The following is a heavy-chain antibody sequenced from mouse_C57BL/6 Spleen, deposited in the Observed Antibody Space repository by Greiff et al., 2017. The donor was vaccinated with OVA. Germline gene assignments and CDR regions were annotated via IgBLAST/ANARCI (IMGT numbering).Heavy chain of an antibody. D-gene: IGHD2-1*01. J-gene: IGHJ2*01. V-gene: IGHV5-6*01. CDR3: ARQRGVNYVVDY. CDR1: GFTFSSYG. CDR2: ISSGGSYT. Sequence: EVKVVDSGGDLVKPGGSLKLSCAASGFTFSSYGMSWVRQTPDKRLAWVATISSGGSYTYYPDSVKGRFTISTDNAKNTLDLQMISLKSEDTAMYYCARQRGVNYVVDYWGQGTTRTVSS.